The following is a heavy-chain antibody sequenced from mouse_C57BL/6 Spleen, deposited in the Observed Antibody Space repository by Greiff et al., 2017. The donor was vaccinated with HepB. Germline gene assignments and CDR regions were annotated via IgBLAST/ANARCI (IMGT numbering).Heavy chain of an antibody. CDR1: GYSFTGYY. CDR2: INPSTGGT. J-gene: IGHJ2*01. V-gene: IGHV1-42*01. CDR3: AREGYGNDDY. Sequence: VQLQQSGPELVKPGASVKISCKASGYSFTGYYMNWVKQSPEKSLEWIGEINPSTGGTTYNQKFKAKATLTVDKSSSTAYMQLKSLTSEDSAVYYCAREGYGNDDYWGQGTTLTVSS. D-gene: IGHD2-10*02.